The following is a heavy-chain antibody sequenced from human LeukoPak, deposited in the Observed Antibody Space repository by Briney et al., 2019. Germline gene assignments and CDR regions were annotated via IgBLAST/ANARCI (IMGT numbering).Heavy chain of an antibody. J-gene: IGHJ3*01. D-gene: IGHD1-1*01. Sequence: SDALSLTCIVSGDFVSADYYWGWIGQPPGKGLEWIGSIYPSGKTSYNPSLKRRVAISLDMSKNQFSLRLTSVTAADTALYFCARPTRPRAQNERRGDAFHVWGPGTMVTVSS. V-gene: IGHV4-38-2*02. CDR1: GDFVSADYY. CDR3: ARPTRPRAQNERRGDAFHV. CDR2: IYPSGKT.